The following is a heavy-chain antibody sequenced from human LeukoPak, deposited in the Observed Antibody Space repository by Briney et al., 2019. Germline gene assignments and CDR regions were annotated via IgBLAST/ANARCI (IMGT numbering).Heavy chain of an antibody. J-gene: IGHJ3*02. Sequence: ASVKVSCKASGYTFIGYYLHWVRQAPGQGLEWMGRINPNSGATNYAQKFQGRVTMTRDTSITTAYMELSRLRSDDTAIYYCAREQIEMATIGAFDIWGQGTMVTVSS. CDR3: AREQIEMATIGAFDI. CDR1: GYTFIGYY. D-gene: IGHD5-12*01. CDR2: INPNSGAT. V-gene: IGHV1-2*02.